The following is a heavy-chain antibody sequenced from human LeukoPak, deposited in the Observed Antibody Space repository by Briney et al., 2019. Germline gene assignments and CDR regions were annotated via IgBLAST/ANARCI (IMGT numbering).Heavy chain of an antibody. CDR1: GFTFSSYG. Sequence: GRSLRLSCAASGFTFSSYGMHWVRQAPGKGLEWVAVISYDGSNKYYADSVKGRFTISRDNSKNTLYLQMNSLRAEDTAAYYCAKDHDTSGPWGQGTLVTVSS. CDR3: AKDHDTSGP. D-gene: IGHD1-1*01. V-gene: IGHV3-30*18. J-gene: IGHJ5*02. CDR2: ISYDGSNK.